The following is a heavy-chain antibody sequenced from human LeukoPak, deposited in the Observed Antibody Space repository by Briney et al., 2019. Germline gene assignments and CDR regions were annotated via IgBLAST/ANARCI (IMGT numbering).Heavy chain of an antibody. CDR3: ERRFYYNSAFDY. V-gene: IGHV5-51*01. CDR1: GYSFTSNW. J-gene: IGHJ4*02. D-gene: IGHD3-22*01. Sequence: GESLKISCKGSGYSFTSNWFAWVRQMPGKGLEWMGIIFPDDSDNTHRPSFQGQVTISAEKSIKTAYFLWSSLEASDTAMYYWERRFYYNSAFDYWGQGTLVTVSS. CDR2: IFPDDSDN.